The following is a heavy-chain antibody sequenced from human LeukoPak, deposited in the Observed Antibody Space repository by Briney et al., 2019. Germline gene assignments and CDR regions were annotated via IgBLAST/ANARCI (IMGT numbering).Heavy chain of an antibody. J-gene: IGHJ3*02. Sequence: SETLSLTCAVSGGSISSSNWWSWVRQPPGKGLEWIGEIYHSGSTNYNPSLKSRVTISVDKSKNQFSLKLSSVTAADTAVYYCARDPPGGVGATTGDAFDIWGQGTMVTVSS. CDR2: IYHSGST. CDR3: ARDPPGGVGATTGDAFDI. D-gene: IGHD1-26*01. V-gene: IGHV4-4*02. CDR1: GGSISSSNW.